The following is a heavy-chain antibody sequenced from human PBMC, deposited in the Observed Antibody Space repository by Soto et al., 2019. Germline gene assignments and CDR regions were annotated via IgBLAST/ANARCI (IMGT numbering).Heavy chain of an antibody. Sequence: GGSLRLSCAASGFTFSSYSMSWVRQAPGKGLEWVTTITGSSSNLYYTDSVKGRFAISRDNSRNILFLQMNSLTAEDTAVYYCAKGGAVYGLLTHDYWGQGTLVTVSS. D-gene: IGHD3-9*01. CDR3: AKGGAVYGLLTHDY. CDR2: ITGSSSNL. CDR1: GFTFSSYS. V-gene: IGHV3-23*01. J-gene: IGHJ4*02.